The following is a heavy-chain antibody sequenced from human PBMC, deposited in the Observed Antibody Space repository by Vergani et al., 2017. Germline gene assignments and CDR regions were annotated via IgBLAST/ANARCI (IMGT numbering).Heavy chain of an antibody. J-gene: IGHJ3*02. CDR1: GGSISSSNW. CDR2: IYHSGST. V-gene: IGHV4-4*02. Sequence: QVQLPESGPGLVKPSGTLSLTCAVSGGSISSSNWWSWVRQPPGKGLEWIGEIYHSGSTNYNPSLKSRVTISVDKSKNQFSLKLSSVTAADTAVYYCASSGREYCSGGSCYSLDAFDIWGQGTMVTVSS. D-gene: IGHD2-15*01. CDR3: ASSGREYCSGGSCYSLDAFDI.